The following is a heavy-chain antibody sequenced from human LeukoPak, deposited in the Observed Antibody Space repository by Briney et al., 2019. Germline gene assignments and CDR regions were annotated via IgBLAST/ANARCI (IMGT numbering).Heavy chain of an antibody. CDR1: GGSIGTNY. J-gene: IGHJ4*02. D-gene: IGHD6-19*01. CDR3: AKYGNGGWVIDY. CDR2: SYYTGAT. Sequence: PSETLSLTCTVSGGSIGTNYWTRIRQPPGKGLEYIGYSYYTGATNYNPSLKSRVTMSVDTSKNQFSLRLSSVTAADTAVYFCAKYGNGGWVIDYWGQGTLVTVSS. V-gene: IGHV4-59*08.